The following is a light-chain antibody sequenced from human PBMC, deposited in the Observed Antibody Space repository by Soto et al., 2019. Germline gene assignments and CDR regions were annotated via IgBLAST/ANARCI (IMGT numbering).Light chain of an antibody. J-gene: IGKJ3*01. CDR2: CAS. CDR1: QSVSSGY. CDR3: QQYGSSPLFT. V-gene: IGKV3-20*01. Sequence: EIVLTQSPGTLSLSPGERATLSCRASQSVSSGYLAWYQQKPGQAPRLLNYCASSRATGIPDRFSGSGSGTDFTLTISRLQPEDFAVYYCQQYGSSPLFTFGPGTKVDIK.